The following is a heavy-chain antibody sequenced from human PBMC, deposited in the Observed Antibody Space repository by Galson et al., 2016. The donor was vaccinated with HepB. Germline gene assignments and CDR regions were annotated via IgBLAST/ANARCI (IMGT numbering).Heavy chain of an antibody. J-gene: IGHJ4*02. CDR2: INPIFGTT. CDR1: GGTFSSYV. CDR3: ARDFSYCSGSGCYWSYFDY. V-gene: IGHV1-69*13. D-gene: IGHD2-15*01. Sequence: SVKVSCKASGGTFSSYVISWVRQAPGQGLEWMGGINPIFGTTNHAQKFQGRVTLSADQSTTTAYMELSSLRSEDTAMYYCARDFSYCSGSGCYWSYFDYWGQGTLVTVSS.